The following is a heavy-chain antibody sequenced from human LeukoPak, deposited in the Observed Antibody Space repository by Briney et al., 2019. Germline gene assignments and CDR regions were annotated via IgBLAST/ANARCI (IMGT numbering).Heavy chain of an antibody. CDR1: GGSISNYY. D-gene: IGHD6-13*01. CDR2: IYYSGST. J-gene: IGHJ4*02. CDR3: ARHGRGAAAGSDY. V-gene: IGHV4-59*08. Sequence: PSETLSLTCTVSGGSISNYYWSWIRKPPGKGLEWIGYIYYSGSTNYNPSLKSRVTISVDTSKNQFSLKLSSVTAADTAVYYCARHGRGAAAGSDYWGQGTLVTVSS.